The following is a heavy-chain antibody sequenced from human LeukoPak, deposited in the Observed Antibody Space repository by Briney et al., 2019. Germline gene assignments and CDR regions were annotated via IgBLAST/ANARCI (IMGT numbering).Heavy chain of an antibody. J-gene: IGHJ4*02. CDR2: INPNSGGT. CDR3: ARVGIAVAGTLFDY. Sequence: GASVKVSCKASGYTFTCYYMHWVRQAPGQGLEWMGWINPNSGGTNYAQKFQGRVTMTRDTSISTAYMELSRLRSDDTAVYYCARVGIAVAGTLFDYWGQGTLVTVSS. D-gene: IGHD6-19*01. CDR1: GYTFTCYY. V-gene: IGHV1-2*02.